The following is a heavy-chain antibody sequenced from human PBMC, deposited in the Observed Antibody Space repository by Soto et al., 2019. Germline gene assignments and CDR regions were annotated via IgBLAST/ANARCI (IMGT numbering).Heavy chain of an antibody. D-gene: IGHD3-3*02. V-gene: IGHV5-51*01. CDR1: GYKFGSAW. Sequence: GESLKISCKGVGYKFGSAWIGWVRQMPGKGLEWMGIIKPGTSDIRYSPSCRGHVAISADAAVSTAYLQWSSLKASDTAMYYCARQLSHICDSWGQGXLVTVYS. CDR2: IKPGTSDI. J-gene: IGHJ4*02. CDR3: ARQLSHICDS.